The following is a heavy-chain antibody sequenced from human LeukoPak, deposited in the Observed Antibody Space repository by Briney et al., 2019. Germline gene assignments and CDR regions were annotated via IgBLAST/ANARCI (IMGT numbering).Heavy chain of an antibody. J-gene: IGHJ4*02. V-gene: IGHV3-9*01. D-gene: IGHD6-19*01. CDR1: GFTFDDYA. CDR2: ISWNSGSI. Sequence: GGSLRLSCAASGFTFDDYAMHWVRQAPGKGLEWVSGISWNSGSIGYADSVKGRFTISRDNAKNSLYLQMNSLRAEDTAVYYCARDRVRSPIVAGGRDYWGQGTLVTVSS. CDR3: ARDRVRSPIVAGGRDY.